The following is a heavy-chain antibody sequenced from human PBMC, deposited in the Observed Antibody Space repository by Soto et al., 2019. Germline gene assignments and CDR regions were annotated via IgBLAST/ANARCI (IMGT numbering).Heavy chain of an antibody. CDR2: IIPIFGTA. V-gene: IGHV1-69*13. D-gene: IGHD3-9*01. J-gene: IGHJ5*02. Sequence: GASVKVSCKASGGTFSSYAISWVRQAPGQGLEWMGGIIPIFGTANYAQKFQGRVTITADESTSTAYMELSSLRSEDTAVYYCARYYDILHWFDPWGQGTLVTVSS. CDR3: ARYYDILHWFDP. CDR1: GGTFSSYA.